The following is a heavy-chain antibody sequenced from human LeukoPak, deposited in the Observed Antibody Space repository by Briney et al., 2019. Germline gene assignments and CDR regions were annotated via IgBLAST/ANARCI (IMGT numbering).Heavy chain of an antibody. Sequence: GGSLRLSCAASGFTFSSYGMHWVRQAPGKGLEWVAVIWYDGSNKYYADSVKGRFTISRDNSKNTLYLQMNSLRAEDTAVYYCARVEGATRYYGMDVWGQGTTVTVSS. D-gene: IGHD5-12*01. CDR3: ARVEGATRYYGMDV. CDR2: IWYDGSNK. V-gene: IGHV3-33*01. CDR1: GFTFSSYG. J-gene: IGHJ6*02.